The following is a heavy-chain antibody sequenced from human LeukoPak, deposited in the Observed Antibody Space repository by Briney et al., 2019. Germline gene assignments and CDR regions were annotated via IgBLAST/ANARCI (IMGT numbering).Heavy chain of an antibody. D-gene: IGHD3-10*01. J-gene: IGHJ6*03. CDR3: AISSGSSYYYYYMDV. V-gene: IGHV1-8*02. CDR1: GYTFTSYD. CDR2: MNPKSGNT. Sequence: GASVKVSCKASGYTFTSYDINWVRQVTGQGLERMGWMNPKSGNTGYAQKLQGRVTMTTDTSTSTAYMELRSLRSDDTAVYYCAISSGSSYYYYYMDVWGKGTTVTISS.